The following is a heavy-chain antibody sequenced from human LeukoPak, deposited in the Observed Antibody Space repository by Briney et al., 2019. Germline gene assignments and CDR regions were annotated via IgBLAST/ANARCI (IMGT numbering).Heavy chain of an antibody. J-gene: IGHJ4*02. CDR1: GFTVSSNY. V-gene: IGHV3-66*01. CDR3: ARDFCSAGSCYPDN. D-gene: IGHD2-15*01. Sequence: GGSLRLSCAASGFTVSSNYMSWVRQAPGKGLEWVSVIYSGGGTYYADSVKGRFTISRDNSKNTLYLQMNSLKVEDTAVYYCARDFCSAGSCYPDNWGQGTLVTVSS. CDR2: IYSGGGT.